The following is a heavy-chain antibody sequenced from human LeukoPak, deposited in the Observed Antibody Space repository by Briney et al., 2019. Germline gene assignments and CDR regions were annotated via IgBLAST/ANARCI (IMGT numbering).Heavy chain of an antibody. D-gene: IGHD3-10*01. Sequence: GESLRISCKGSGYSFTSYCISWVRLMPGKGLEWMGRIDPSDSYTNYSPSFQGHVTISADKSISTAYLQWSSLKASDTAMYYCARQVTMVRGVIGFDPWGQGTLVTVSS. CDR3: ARQVTMVRGVIGFDP. CDR1: GYSFTSYC. J-gene: IGHJ5*02. CDR2: IDPSDSYT. V-gene: IGHV5-10-1*01.